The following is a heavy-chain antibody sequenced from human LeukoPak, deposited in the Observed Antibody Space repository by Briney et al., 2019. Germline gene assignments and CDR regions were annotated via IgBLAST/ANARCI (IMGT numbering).Heavy chain of an antibody. D-gene: IGHD6-25*01. J-gene: IGHJ4*02. CDR1: GFPFSSYG. CDR2: LVYDARS. CDR3: ARDLSAAFDF. Sequence: GGSLRLSCAASGFPFSSYGMHWVRQAPGKGLEWVARLVYDARSDYANSVKGRFSISGDDSKNTLFLDMSNLRVEDTALYYCARDLSAAFDFWGQGVLVTVSS. V-gene: IGHV3-33*01.